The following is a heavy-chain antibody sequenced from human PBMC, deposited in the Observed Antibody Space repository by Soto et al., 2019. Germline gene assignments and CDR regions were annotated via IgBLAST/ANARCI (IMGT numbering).Heavy chain of an antibody. D-gene: IGHD6-6*01. CDR3: ARKLMDYFDY. J-gene: IGHJ4*02. CDR2: IYYSGST. V-gene: IGHV4-30-2*01. Sequence: SETLFLTCAVSGGSISSGGYSWSWIRQPPGKGLEWIGYIYYSGSTYHNPSLKSRVTISVDTSKNQFSLKLSSVTAADTAVYYCARKLMDYFDYWGQGTLVTVSS. CDR1: GGSISSGGYS.